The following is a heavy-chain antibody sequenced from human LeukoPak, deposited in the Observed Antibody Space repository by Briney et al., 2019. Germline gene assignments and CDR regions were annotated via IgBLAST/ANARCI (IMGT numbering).Heavy chain of an antibody. D-gene: IGHD3-9*01. CDR3: ARHSRYFDWLLSSSSYWYFDL. Sequence: SETLSLTCAVYGGSFSGYYWSWIRQPPGKVLEWIGEINHSGSTNYNPSLKSRVTISVDTSKNQFSLKLSSVTAADTAVYYCARHSRYFDWLLSSSSYWYFDLWGRGTLVTVSS. CDR1: GGSFSGYY. V-gene: IGHV4-34*01. CDR2: INHSGST. J-gene: IGHJ2*01.